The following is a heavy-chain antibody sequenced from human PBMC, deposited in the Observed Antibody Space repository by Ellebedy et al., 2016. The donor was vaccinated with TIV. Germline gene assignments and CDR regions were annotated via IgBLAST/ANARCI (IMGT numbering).Heavy chain of an antibody. CDR3: ARAPSIVYGSGSYRFAP. CDR2: INSNSGGT. CDR1: GYTFTGYY. Sequence: AASVKVSCKASGYTFTGYYIHWVRQAPGQGLEWMGWINSNSGGTKYTQKFQGWVTMTRDTSISTAYMELSSLKFDDTAVYYCARAPSIVYGSGSYRFAPWGQGTLVTVTS. V-gene: IGHV1-2*04. D-gene: IGHD3-10*01. J-gene: IGHJ5*02.